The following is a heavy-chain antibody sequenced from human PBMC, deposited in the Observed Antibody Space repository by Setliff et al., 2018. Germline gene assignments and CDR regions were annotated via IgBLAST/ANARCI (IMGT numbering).Heavy chain of an antibody. CDR3: TGRTYGHQLGDY. V-gene: IGHV3-15*01. Sequence: GGSLRLSCTASGLILADAWMNWVRPAPGQGLEWVARVRSNSVGGTTEYGAPVKGRFTISRDESKNTLYLQMNDLKTEDTGVYYCTGRTYGHQLGDYWGQGTLVTVSS. D-gene: IGHD3-10*01. J-gene: IGHJ4*02. CDR1: GLILADAW. CDR2: VRSNSVGGTT.